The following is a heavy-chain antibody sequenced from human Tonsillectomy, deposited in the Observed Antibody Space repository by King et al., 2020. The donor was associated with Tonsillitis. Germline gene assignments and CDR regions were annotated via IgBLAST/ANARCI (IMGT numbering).Heavy chain of an antibody. CDR2: IYPDDSDT. D-gene: IGHD6-19*01. Sequence: VQLVESGAEVKKPGESLKISCTGSGYSFPTYWIGWVRQMPGKGLEWMGIIYPDDSDTRYSPSFQGLVTISADKSISTAYLQWSSLKASDTATYYCARHVNSNGWASYWGQGTLVTVSS. CDR1: GYSFPTYW. V-gene: IGHV5-51*01. J-gene: IGHJ4*02. CDR3: ARHVNSNGWASY.